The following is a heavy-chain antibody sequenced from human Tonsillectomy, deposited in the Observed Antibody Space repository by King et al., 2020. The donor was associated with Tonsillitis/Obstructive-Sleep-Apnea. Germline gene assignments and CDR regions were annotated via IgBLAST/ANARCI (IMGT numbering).Heavy chain of an antibody. CDR2: INHSGST. V-gene: IGHV4-34*01. J-gene: IGHJ4*02. Sequence: VQLQQWGAGLLKPSETLSLTCAVYGGSFSGYYWSWIGQPPGKGLEWFGEINHSGSTNYNPSLKSRVTISVDTSKNQFSLKLSSVTAADTAVYYCARGRGDGYNWIDPRFDYWGQGTLVTVSS. CDR3: ARGRGDGYNWIDPRFDY. CDR1: GGSFSGYY. D-gene: IGHD5-24*01.